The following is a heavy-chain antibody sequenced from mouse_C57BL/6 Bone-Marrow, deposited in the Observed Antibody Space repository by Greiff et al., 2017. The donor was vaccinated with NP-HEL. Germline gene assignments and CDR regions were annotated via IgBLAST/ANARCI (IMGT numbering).Heavy chain of an antibody. CDR2: FYPGSGST. D-gene: IGHD2-2*01. J-gene: IGHJ3*01. CDR3: ARGIYYGYDDEAY. V-gene: IGHV1-55*01. CDR1: GYTFTSYW. Sequence: QVQLQQPGAELVKPGASVKMSCKASGYTFTSYWITWVKQRPGQGLVWIGDFYPGSGSTNYNEKFKSKATLTVDTSSSTAYMQLSSLTSEDSAVYYCARGIYYGYDDEAYWGQGTLVTVSA.